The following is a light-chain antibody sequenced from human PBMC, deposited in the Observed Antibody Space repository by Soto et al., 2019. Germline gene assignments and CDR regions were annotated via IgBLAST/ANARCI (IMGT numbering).Light chain of an antibody. CDR1: RGISSY. CDR2: AAS. V-gene: IGKV1-8*01. CDR3: QQYYSYPRT. Sequence: AIRMTQSPSSFSASTGDRVTITCRASRGISSYLAWYQQKPGKAPKLLIYAASTLQSGVPSRFSGSGSGTDFNLTISCLQSEDFATYYCQQYYSYPRTFGGGTKVEIK. J-gene: IGKJ4*01.